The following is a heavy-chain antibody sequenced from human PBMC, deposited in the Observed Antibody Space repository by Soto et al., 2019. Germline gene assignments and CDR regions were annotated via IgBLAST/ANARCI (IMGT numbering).Heavy chain of an antibody. CDR3: ARHDRYYYVPGQRHYYYVDV. J-gene: IGHJ6*03. D-gene: IGHD3-10*02. CDR1: GYTFTSYD. V-gene: IGHV1-8*01. Sequence: ASVKVSCKASGYTFTSYDINWVRQATGQGLEWMGWMNPNSGNTGYAQKFQGRVTMTRNTSISTAYMELSSLRSEDTAVYYCARHDRYYYVPGQRHYYYVDVWCKGITISVS. CDR2: MNPNSGNT.